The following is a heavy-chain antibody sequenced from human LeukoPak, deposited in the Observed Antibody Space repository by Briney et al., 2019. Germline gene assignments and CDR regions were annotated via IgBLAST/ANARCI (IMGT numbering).Heavy chain of an antibody. D-gene: IGHD6-13*01. Sequence: GRSLRLSCAASGFTFSSYGMHWVRQAPGKGLEWVAVISYDGSNKYYADSVKGRFTISRDNSKNTLYLQMNSLRAEDTAVYYCAKRMGPSIAAADLDYWGQGTLVTVSS. CDR3: AKRMGPSIAAADLDY. J-gene: IGHJ4*02. CDR1: GFTFSSYG. CDR2: ISYDGSNK. V-gene: IGHV3-30*18.